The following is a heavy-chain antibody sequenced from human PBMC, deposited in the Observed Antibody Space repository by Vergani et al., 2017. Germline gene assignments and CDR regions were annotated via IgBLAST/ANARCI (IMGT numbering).Heavy chain of an antibody. CDR1: GFTFSSYS. CDR2: ISGSGGST. J-gene: IGHJ4*02. D-gene: IGHD3-22*01. CDR3: AKQAPHYYDSSGYYGY. V-gene: IGHV3-23*04. Sequence: EVQLVESGGGLVQPGGSLRLSCAASGFTFSSYSMNWVRQAPGKGLEWVSAISGSGGSTYYADSVKGRFTISRDNSKNTLYLQMNSLRAEDTAVYYCAKQAPHYYDSSGYYGYWGQGTLVTVSS.